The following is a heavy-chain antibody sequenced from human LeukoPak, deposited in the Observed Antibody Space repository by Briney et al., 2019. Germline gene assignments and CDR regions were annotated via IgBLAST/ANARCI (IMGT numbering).Heavy chain of an antibody. CDR1: GGSISSYY. CDR3: ARGGYCSSSSCYTDAFDI. J-gene: IGHJ3*02. V-gene: IGHV4-59*01. D-gene: IGHD2-2*01. Sequence: SQTLSLTCTVSGGSISSYYWSWIRQPPGKGLEWIGYIYYSGSTNYNPSLKSRVTISVDTSKNQFSLKLSSVTAADTAVYYCARGGYCSSSSCYTDAFDIWGQGTMVTVSS. CDR2: IYYSGST.